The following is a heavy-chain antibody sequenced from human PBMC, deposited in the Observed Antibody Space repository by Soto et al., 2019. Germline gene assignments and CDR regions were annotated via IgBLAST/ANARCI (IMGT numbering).Heavy chain of an antibody. J-gene: IGHJ4*02. CDR3: ALRTAAGKIDY. D-gene: IGHD6-13*01. V-gene: IGHV1-69*04. Sequence: SVKVSCKASGGTFSSYAISWVRQAPGQGLEWMGRIIPILGIANYAQKFQGRVTITADKSTSTAYMELSSLRSEDTAVYYCALRTAAGKIDYWGQGTLVTVSS. CDR2: IIPILGIA. CDR1: GGTFSSYA.